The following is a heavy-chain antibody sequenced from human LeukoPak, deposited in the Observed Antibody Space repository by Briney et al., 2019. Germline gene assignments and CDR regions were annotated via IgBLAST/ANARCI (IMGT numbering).Heavy chain of an antibody. CDR2: IYYSGST. CDR3: ARHQYCSGGSCYFPTFDY. CDR1: GGSFSGYY. D-gene: IGHD2-15*01. J-gene: IGHJ4*02. V-gene: IGHV4-31*11. Sequence: SETLSLTCAVYGGSFSGYYWSWIRQHPGKGLEWIGYIYYSGSTYYNPSLKSRVTISLDTSKNQFSLKLSSVTAADTAVYYCARHQYCSGGSCYFPTFDYWGQGTLVTVSS.